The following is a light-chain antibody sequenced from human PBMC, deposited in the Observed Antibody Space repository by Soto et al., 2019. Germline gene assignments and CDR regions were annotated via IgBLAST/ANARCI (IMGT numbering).Light chain of an antibody. V-gene: IGLV1-44*01. CDR2: TDD. CDR3: VTWDDSLNVPV. CDR1: GSNIGSHT. Sequence: QSVLTQPPSASGTPGQRVTISCSGSGSNIGSHTVNWYQQLPGTAPKLLIYTDDQRPSAVPDRFSGSKSGTSASLAISGLQSEDEADYHCVTWDDSLNVPVFGGGTKLTVL. J-gene: IGLJ2*01.